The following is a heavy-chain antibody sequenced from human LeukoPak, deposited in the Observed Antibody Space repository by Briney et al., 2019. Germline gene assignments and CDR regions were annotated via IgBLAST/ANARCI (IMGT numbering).Heavy chain of an antibody. V-gene: IGHV3-23*01. CDR1: GFTFSSYG. J-gene: IGHJ4*02. Sequence: GGSLRLSCAASGFTFSSYGMSWVRQAPGKGLEWVSTISGSAYNTYYADSVKGRFTISRDNSANTLYLQMNSLRAEDTALYYCAEHSGSYFIYCVDSWGQGTLVTVSS. CDR3: AEHSGSYFIYCVDS. D-gene: IGHD1-26*01. CDR2: ISGSAYNT.